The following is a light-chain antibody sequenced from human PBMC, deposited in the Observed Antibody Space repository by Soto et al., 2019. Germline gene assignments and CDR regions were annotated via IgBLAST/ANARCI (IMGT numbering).Light chain of an antibody. V-gene: IGLV1-44*01. Sequence: QSVLTQPPSASGTPGQRVTISCSGGSSNIGKNTVNWYQQLPGTAPKLLISTDNQRPSGVPDRFSGSKSGTSGSLAISGLQSGDEADYYCASWDDSLNGFVFGAGTKLTVL. CDR1: SSNIGKNT. CDR3: ASWDDSLNGFV. CDR2: TDN. J-gene: IGLJ1*01.